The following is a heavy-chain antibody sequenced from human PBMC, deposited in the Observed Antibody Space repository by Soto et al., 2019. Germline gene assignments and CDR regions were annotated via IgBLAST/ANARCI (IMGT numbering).Heavy chain of an antibody. V-gene: IGHV4-34*01. Sequence: SETLSLTCAVYGGSFSAYYWSWIRQPPGKGLQWIGEINHSGSTNYNPSLKSRVTISVDTSMNQFSLKLSSVTAADTAVYYCARVRGGYYASGSYRSHFDYWGQGTLVTVSS. CDR1: GGSFSAYY. J-gene: IGHJ4*02. CDR2: INHSGST. CDR3: ARVRGGYYASGSYRSHFDY. D-gene: IGHD3-10*01.